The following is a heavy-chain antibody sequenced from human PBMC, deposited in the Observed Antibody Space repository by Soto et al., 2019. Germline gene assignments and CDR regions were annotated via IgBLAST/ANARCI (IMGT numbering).Heavy chain of an antibody. J-gene: IGHJ5*02. Sequence: QVQLQESGPGLVKPSQTLSLTCTVSGGSISSGGYYWSWIRQHPGKGLEWIGYIYYSGNIYYNPSLKSRVTISVDTSKNQFSLKLSSVTAADTAVYYCARFNLGDCSGGTCRWFDPWGQGTLVTVSS. V-gene: IGHV4-31*03. D-gene: IGHD2-15*01. CDR2: IYYSGNI. CDR3: ARFNLGDCSGGTCRWFDP. CDR1: GGSISSGGYY.